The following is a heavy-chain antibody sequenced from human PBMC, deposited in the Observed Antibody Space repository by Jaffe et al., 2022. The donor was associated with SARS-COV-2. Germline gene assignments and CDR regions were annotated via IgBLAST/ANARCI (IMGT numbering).Heavy chain of an antibody. D-gene: IGHD2-15*01. CDR2: MLYSGTT. V-gene: IGHV4-39*01. CDR1: GDSINNTNYY. Sequence: QLQLQESGPGLVKPSETLSLTCTVSGDSINNTNYYWGWIRQPPGKGLEWIVNMLYSGTTHYNASLKSRATVSVDTSENQFSLKLNSVSAADTAIYYCARYCSGGSCVDHWGQGTLVTVSS. CDR3: ARYCSGGSCVDH. J-gene: IGHJ4*02.